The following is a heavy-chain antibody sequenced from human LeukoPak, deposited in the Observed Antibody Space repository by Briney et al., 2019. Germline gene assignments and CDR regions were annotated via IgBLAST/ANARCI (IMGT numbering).Heavy chain of an antibody. V-gene: IGHV3-53*01. CDR3: ARETLGCGDDCLDF. CDR1: GCTFSSNY. D-gene: IGHD2-21*01. CDR2: IYSGGST. Sequence: GGSLRLSCAASGCTFSSNYMSWVRQAPAKGLEWVSVIYSGGSTCYADSVKGRFTISRDNSKNTLYLQMSSLRVEDTALYYCARETLGCGDDCLDFWGQGTRVTVSS. J-gene: IGHJ4*02.